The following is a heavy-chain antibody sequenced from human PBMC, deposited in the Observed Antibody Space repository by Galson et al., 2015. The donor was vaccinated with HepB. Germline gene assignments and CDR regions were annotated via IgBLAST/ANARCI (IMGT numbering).Heavy chain of an antibody. CDR1: GGTFSSYA. CDR3: ATIRARGYDTAMSMGVFDY. J-gene: IGHJ4*02. Sequence: SVKVSCKASGGTFSSYAISWVRQAPGQGLEWMRGIIPIFGTANYAQKFQGRVTITADKSTSTAYMELSSLRSEDTAVYYCATIRARGYDTAMSMGVFDYWGQGTLVTVSS. V-gene: IGHV1-69*06. CDR2: IIPIFGTA. D-gene: IGHD5-18*01.